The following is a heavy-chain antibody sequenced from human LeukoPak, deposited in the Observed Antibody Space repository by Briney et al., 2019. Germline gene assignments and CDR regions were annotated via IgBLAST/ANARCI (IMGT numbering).Heavy chain of an antibody. J-gene: IGHJ4*02. V-gene: IGHV1-2*02. CDR1: GYTFTGYY. CDR3: ASRLGKYSGYDHT. CDR2: INPNSGGT. D-gene: IGHD5-12*01. Sequence: GASVKVSCKASGYTFTGYYMHWVRQAPGQGLEWMGWINPNSGGTNYAQKFQGRVTMTRDTSISTAYMELSRLRSDDTAVYYCASRLGKYSGYDHTWGQGTLVTVSS.